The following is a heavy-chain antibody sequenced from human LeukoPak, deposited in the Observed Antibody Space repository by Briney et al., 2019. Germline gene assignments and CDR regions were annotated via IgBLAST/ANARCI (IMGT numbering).Heavy chain of an antibody. D-gene: IGHD6-6*01. CDR3: ARGIHGIAARRRYFDY. CDR2: IYYSGST. J-gene: IGHJ4*02. V-gene: IGHV4-39*07. CDR1: GGSVSSSSYY. Sequence: SETLSLTCTVSGGSVSSSSYYWGWIRQPPGKGLEWIGSIYYSGSTSYKSSLKSRVTISVDTSKNQFSLKLSSVTAADTAVYYCARGIHGIAARRRYFDYWGQGTLVTVSS.